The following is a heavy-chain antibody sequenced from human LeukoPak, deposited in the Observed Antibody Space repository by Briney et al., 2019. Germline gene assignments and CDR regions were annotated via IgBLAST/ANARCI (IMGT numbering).Heavy chain of an antibody. CDR2: IYYSGST. D-gene: IGHD3-9*01. V-gene: IGHV4-61*01. Sequence: PSETLSLTCTVSGGSVSSGSYYWSWIRQPSGKGLAWIGYIYYSGSTNYNPSLKSRVTISVDTSKNQFSLKLSSVTAADTAVYYFSIGERPEYDILTGYYQSSQEYYFDYWGQGTLVTVSS. CDR3: SIGERPEYDILTGYYQSSQEYYFDY. J-gene: IGHJ4*02. CDR1: GGSVSSGSYY.